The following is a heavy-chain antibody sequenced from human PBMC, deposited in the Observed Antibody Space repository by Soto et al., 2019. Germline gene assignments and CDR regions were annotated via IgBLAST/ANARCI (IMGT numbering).Heavy chain of an antibody. V-gene: IGHV4-59*01. Sequence: TSETLSLTCTVSGGSISSYYWSWIRQPPGKGLEWIGYIYYSGSTNYNPSLKSRVTISVDTSKNQFSLKLSSVTAADTAVYYCAKYDFLDAFDIWGQGTMVTV. D-gene: IGHD3-3*01. CDR1: GGSISSYY. J-gene: IGHJ3*02. CDR2: IYYSGST. CDR3: AKYDFLDAFDI.